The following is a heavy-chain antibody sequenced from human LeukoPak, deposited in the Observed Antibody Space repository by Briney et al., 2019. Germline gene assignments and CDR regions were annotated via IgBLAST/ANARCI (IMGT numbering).Heavy chain of an antibody. J-gene: IGHJ4*02. D-gene: IGHD2/OR15-2a*01. V-gene: IGHV3-48*03. Sequence: GGSLRLSCAASGFTFSSYEMNWVRQAPGKGLEWVSYISSSGSTIYYADSVKGRFTISRDNAKNSLYLQMNSLRAEDTAVYYCARESPEAFRSLDYWGQGTLVTVSS. CDR3: ARESPEAFRSLDY. CDR2: ISSSGSTI. CDR1: GFTFSSYE.